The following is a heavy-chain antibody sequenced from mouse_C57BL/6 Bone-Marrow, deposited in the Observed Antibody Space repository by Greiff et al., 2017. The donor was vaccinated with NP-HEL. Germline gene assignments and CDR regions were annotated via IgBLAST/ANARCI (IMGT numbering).Heavy chain of an antibody. Sequence: VQLVESGPELVKPGASVKISCKASGYTFTDYYINWVKQRPGQGLEWIGWIFPGSGSTYYNEKFKGKATLTVDKSSSTAYMLLSSLTSEDSAVYFCARADYGSSWAWFAYWGQGTLVTVSA. CDR2: IFPGSGST. J-gene: IGHJ3*01. V-gene: IGHV1-75*01. D-gene: IGHD1-1*01. CDR3: ARADYGSSWAWFAY. CDR1: GYTFTDYY.